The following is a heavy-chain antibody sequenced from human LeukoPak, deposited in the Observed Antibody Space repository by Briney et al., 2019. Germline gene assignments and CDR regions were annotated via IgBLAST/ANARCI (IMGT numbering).Heavy chain of an antibody. CDR1: GFTFSSYA. J-gene: IGHJ4*02. Sequence: GGSLRLSCAASGFTFSSYAMSWVRQAPGKGLEWASGISGSGGRTYYADSVKGRFTISRDNTKNTLYLQMNSLRVDDTAVYYCAKDLWFGEFAPDYRGQGALVTVSS. CDR3: AKDLWFGEFAPDY. V-gene: IGHV3-23*01. CDR2: ISGSGGRT. D-gene: IGHD3-10*01.